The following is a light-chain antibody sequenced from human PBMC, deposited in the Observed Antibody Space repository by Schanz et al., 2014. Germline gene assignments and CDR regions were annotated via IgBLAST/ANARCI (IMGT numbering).Light chain of an antibody. CDR3: QQYNGGT. J-gene: IGKJ1*01. Sequence: EIVMTQSPATLSVSPGERATLSCRASQSVSSIDLAWYQQKPGQAPRLLIYDAFNRATGVPARFSGSGSGTEFTLTISSLQSEDFAVYYCQQYNGGTFGQGTKVEIK. CDR2: DAF. CDR1: QSVSSID. V-gene: IGKV3-15*01.